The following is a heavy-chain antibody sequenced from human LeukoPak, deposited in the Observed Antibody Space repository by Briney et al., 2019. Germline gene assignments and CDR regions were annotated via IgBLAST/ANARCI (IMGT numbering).Heavy chain of an antibody. D-gene: IGHD1-26*01. J-gene: IGHJ6*02. CDR1: GGSISSYY. Sequence: SETLSLTCTVSGGSISSYYWSWIRQPPGKGLEWIGYIYYSGSTNYNPSLKSRVTISVDTSKNQFSLKLSSVTAADTAVYYCARDEVGASYGMDVWGQGTTVTVSS. CDR2: IYYSGST. V-gene: IGHV4-59*01. CDR3: ARDEVGASYGMDV.